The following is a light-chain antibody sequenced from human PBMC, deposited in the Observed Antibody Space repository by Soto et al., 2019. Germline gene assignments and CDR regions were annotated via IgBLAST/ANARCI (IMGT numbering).Light chain of an antibody. CDR2: EVN. Sequence: QSALTQPASVSGSPGQSITISCTGTSIDVGSYNLVSWEQQHPGKAPKLMVYEVNKRPSGISNRFSGSKSGDTASLTISGLQAEDEADYHCCSYAGSTTWVFGGGTKLTVL. CDR3: CSYAGSTTWV. V-gene: IGLV2-23*02. CDR1: SIDVGSYNL. J-gene: IGLJ3*02.